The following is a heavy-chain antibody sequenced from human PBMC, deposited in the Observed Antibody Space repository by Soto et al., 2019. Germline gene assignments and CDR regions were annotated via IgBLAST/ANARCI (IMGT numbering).Heavy chain of an antibody. V-gene: IGHV3-74*01. CDR3: AKPLPNHGGFDY. J-gene: IGHJ4*02. CDR1: GFTFSSYW. CDR2: INSDGSST. Sequence: EVQLVESGGGLVQPGGSVRLSCAASGFTFSSYWMHWVRQAPGKGLVWVSRINSDGSSTSYADSVKGRFTISRDNAKNTLYLQMNSLRAEDTAVYYCAKPLPNHGGFDYWGQGTLVTVSS.